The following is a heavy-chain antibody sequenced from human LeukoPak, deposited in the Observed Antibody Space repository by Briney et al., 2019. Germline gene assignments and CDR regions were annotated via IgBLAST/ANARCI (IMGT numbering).Heavy chain of an antibody. J-gene: IGHJ6*03. CDR1: GHTFTSDG. CDR3: ARRRKVGYSSSWYYMDV. CDR2: ISAYNGNT. Sequence: ASIKCSSKASGHTFTSDGTSWVRQAPGQGLEWIGWISAYNGNTNYAQKLQGRVTMTTDKSTSKAYMELRSLRSDDTAVYYCARRRKVGYSSSWYYMDVWGKGTTVNISS. V-gene: IGHV1-18*01. D-gene: IGHD6-13*01.